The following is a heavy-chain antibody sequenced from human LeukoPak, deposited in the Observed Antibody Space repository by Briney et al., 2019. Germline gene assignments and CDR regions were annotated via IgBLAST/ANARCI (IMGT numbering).Heavy chain of an antibody. V-gene: IGHV3-21*01. CDR3: ARVSWGTICGGDCRDAFEI. J-gene: IGHJ3*02. CDR2: ICTSSSYI. CDR1: GFTFSSYS. Sequence: GGSLRLSCAVSGFTFSSYSMNWVRQAPGKGLEWVSFICTSSSYIYYADSVRGRFTISRDNAQNSLYLQMNSLRAEDTAVYYCARVSWGTICGGDCRDAFEIWGQGTMVTVSS. D-gene: IGHD2-21*01.